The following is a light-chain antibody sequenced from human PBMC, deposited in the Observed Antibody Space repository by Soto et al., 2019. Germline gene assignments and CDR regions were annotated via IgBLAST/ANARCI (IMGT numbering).Light chain of an antibody. J-gene: IGKJ5*01. Sequence: DIQMTHSPSSLSASVGDRVTITFRASQSISSYLNWYQQKPGKAPKLLIYAASSLQSGVPSRFSGSGSGTDFTLTISGLEPADFATYFCQQSYNTPITFGQGTRLEIK. V-gene: IGKV1-39*01. CDR3: QQSYNTPIT. CDR1: QSISSY. CDR2: AAS.